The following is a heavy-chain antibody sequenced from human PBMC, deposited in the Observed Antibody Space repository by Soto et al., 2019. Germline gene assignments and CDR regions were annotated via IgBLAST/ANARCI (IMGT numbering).Heavy chain of an antibody. CDR2: ISSSSSYI. D-gene: IGHD2-15*01. V-gene: IGHV3-21*01. CDR3: ARDKVDTILRYFDL. Sequence: EVQLVESGGGLVKPGGSLRLSCAASGFTFSSYSMNWVRQAPGKGLEWVSSISSSSSYIYYADSVKGRFTISRDNAKNSLYLQMNSLRAEDTAVYYCARDKVDTILRYFDLWGRGTLVTVSS. J-gene: IGHJ2*01. CDR1: GFTFSSYS.